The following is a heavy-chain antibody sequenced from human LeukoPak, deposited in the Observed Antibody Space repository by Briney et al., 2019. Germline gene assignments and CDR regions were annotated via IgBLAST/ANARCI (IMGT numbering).Heavy chain of an antibody. D-gene: IGHD5-12*01. V-gene: IGHV1-18*01. Sequence: VASVKVSCKASGYTFTSYGISWVRQAPGQGLEWMGWISAYNGNTNYAQKLQGRVTMTTDTSTSTAYMELRSLRSDDTAVYYCARDERATPSYYGMDVWGQGTTVTVSS. J-gene: IGHJ6*02. CDR1: GYTFTSYG. CDR3: ARDERATPSYYGMDV. CDR2: ISAYNGNT.